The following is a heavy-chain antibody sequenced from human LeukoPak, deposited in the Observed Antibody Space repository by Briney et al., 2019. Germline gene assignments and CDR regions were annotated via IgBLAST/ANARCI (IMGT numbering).Heavy chain of an antibody. CDR1: GFTFSSYS. Sequence: GGSLRLSCAASGFTFSSYSMNWVRQAPGKGLEWVSSISSTSAYIHYADSVKGRFTISRDNVDNVVYLQMNSLRAEDTAVYYCTREASYSSSWGNFDYWGQGTLVTVSS. V-gene: IGHV3-21*01. CDR3: TREASYSSSWGNFDY. J-gene: IGHJ4*02. D-gene: IGHD6-13*01. CDR2: ISSTSAYI.